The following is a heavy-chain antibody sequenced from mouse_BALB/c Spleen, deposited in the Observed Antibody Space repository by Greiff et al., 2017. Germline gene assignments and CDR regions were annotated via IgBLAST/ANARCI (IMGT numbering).Heavy chain of an antibody. Sequence: QVQLQQPGSELVRPGASVKISCKASGYAFSSSWMNWVKQRPGQGLEWIGRIYPGDGDTNYNGKFKGKATLTADKSSSTAYMQLSSLTSVDSAVYFCARSEAWYFDVWGAGTTVTVSS. V-gene: IGHV1-80*01. J-gene: IGHJ1*01. CDR3: ARSEAWYFDV. CDR2: IYPGDGDT. CDR1: GYAFSSSW.